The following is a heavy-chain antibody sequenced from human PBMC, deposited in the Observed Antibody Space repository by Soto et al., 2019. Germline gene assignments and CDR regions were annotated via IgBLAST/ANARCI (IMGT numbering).Heavy chain of an antibody. CDR2: ISTYTGNT. V-gene: IGHV1-18*01. D-gene: IGHD3-10*01. CDR3: ARGYYYGSGRPTPGGMDV. CDR1: GYTFTNYD. J-gene: IGHJ6*02. Sequence: QVHLVQSGAEVKKPGASVKVSCKASGYTFTNYDINWVRQAPGQGLEWMGWISTYTGNTNYAQKLQGRVTMTTDTSTGTAYMELRSLRSDDTAGYYCARGYYYGSGRPTPGGMDVWGQGTTVTVSS.